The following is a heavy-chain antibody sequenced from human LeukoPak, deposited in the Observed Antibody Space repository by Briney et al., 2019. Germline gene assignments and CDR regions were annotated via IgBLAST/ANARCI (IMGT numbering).Heavy chain of an antibody. D-gene: IGHD5-18*01. CDR1: GFTFSSYG. Sequence: GRSLRLSCAASGFTFSSYGMHWVRQAPGKGLEWVAVIWYDGSNKYYADSVKGRFTISRDNSKNTLYLQMNSLRAEDTAVYYCARDQGGYSYGDPFDYWGQGTLVTVSS. CDR3: ARDQGGYSYGDPFDY. CDR2: IWYDGSNK. V-gene: IGHV3-33*01. J-gene: IGHJ4*02.